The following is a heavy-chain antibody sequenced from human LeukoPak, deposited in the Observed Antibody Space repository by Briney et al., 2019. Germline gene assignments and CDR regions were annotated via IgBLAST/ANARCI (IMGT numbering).Heavy chain of an antibody. CDR2: IYYSGST. J-gene: IGHJ4*02. CDR3: ARHEDSSGLPDY. CDR1: SGSISSSSYY. D-gene: IGHD6-25*01. V-gene: IGHV4-39*01. Sequence: SETLSLTCILSSGSISSSSYYWGWIRQPPGKGLEWIGSIYYSGSTYYNPSLKSRVTISEDTSKNQFSLKLSSVPAADTAVYYCARHEDSSGLPDYWRQGTLVSVSS.